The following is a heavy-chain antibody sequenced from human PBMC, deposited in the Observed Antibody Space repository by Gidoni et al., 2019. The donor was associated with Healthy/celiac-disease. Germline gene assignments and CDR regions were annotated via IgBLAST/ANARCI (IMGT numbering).Heavy chain of an antibody. Sequence: EVQLLEAGGGLLQPGGSLRLSCAASGFTFSSHAMSWVRQAPGKGLEWVSAISGSGGSTYYADSVKGRFTISRDNSKNTLYLQMNSLRAEDTAVYYCAKIGGFDYYGSGSPMGPFDYWGQGTLVTVSS. CDR2: ISGSGGST. D-gene: IGHD3-10*01. CDR3: AKIGGFDYYGSGSPMGPFDY. V-gene: IGHV3-23*01. CDR1: GFTFSSHA. J-gene: IGHJ4*02.